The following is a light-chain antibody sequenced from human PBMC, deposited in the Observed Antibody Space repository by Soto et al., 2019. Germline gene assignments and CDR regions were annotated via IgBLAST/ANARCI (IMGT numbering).Light chain of an antibody. CDR1: QSVSSS. J-gene: IGKJ5*01. CDR3: QHRWT. CDR2: DAS. Sequence: EIVLTQSPATLSLSPGERATRSCRASQSVSSSLGWYQQTPGQAPRLLIYDASNRATGIPSRFSGSGSATDFTFPTSSLEPDDFAVYYCQHRWTFGQGTRL. V-gene: IGKV3-11*01.